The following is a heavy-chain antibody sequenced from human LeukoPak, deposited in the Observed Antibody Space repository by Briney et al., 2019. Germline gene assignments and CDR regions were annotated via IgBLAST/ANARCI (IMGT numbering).Heavy chain of an antibody. V-gene: IGHV1-2*02. CDR1: GYTFTGYY. J-gene: IGHJ3*02. D-gene: IGHD6-19*01. CDR2: INPNSGGT. Sequence: ASVKVSCKTSGYTFTGYYMHWVRQAPGQGLEWMGWINPNSGGTEYAQKFQGRVIMTRDTSISTVYMELSRLRSDDTAVYYCARSAVAGTFDAFDIWGQGTMVTVSS. CDR3: ARSAVAGTFDAFDI.